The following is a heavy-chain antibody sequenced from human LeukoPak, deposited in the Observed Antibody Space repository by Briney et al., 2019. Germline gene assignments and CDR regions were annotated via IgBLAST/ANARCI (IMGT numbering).Heavy chain of an antibody. CDR3: AKHRRSTLVTAYFDS. CDR1: GFTFSSYT. Sequence: GGSLRLSCAASGFTFSSYTMNWVRQPPGKGLEWVSSISSRGDDTTYADSVKGRSIISRDNSKNTLYLQLNSLRVDDAAIYYCAKHRRSTLVTAYFDSWGQGTLVTVSS. D-gene: IGHD2-21*02. V-gene: IGHV3-23*01. J-gene: IGHJ4*02. CDR2: ISSRGDDT.